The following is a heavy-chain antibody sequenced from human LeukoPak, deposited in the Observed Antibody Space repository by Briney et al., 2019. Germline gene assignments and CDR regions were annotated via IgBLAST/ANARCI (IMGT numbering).Heavy chain of an antibody. CDR2: IYYSGST. V-gene: IGHV4-59*01. CDR1: GGSISSYY. J-gene: IGHJ4*02. D-gene: IGHD6-19*01. Sequence: PSETLSLTCTVSGGSISSYYWSWIRQPPGKGLEWIGYIYYSGSTNYNPSLKSRVTISVDTSKNQFSLKLSSVTAADTAVHYCARGPAGIAVAGTGNYFDYWGQGTLVTVSS. CDR3: ARGPAGIAVAGTGNYFDY.